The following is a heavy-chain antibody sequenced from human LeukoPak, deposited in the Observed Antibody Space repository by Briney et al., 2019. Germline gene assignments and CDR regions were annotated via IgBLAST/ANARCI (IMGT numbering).Heavy chain of an antibody. CDR3: ARGLSRKVAPRQNWFDP. J-gene: IGHJ5*02. CDR2: INHSGST. CDR1: GGSFSGYY. V-gene: IGHV4-34*01. Sequence: SETLSLTCAVYGGSFSGYYWSWIRQPPGKGLEWIGEINHSGSTNYNPSLKSRVTISVDTSKNQFSLKLSSVTAADTAVYYCARGLSRKVAPRQNWFDPWGQGTLVTVSS.